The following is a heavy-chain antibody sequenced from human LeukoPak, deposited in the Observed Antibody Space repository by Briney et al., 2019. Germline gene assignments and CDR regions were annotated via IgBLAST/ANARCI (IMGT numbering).Heavy chain of an antibody. V-gene: IGHV1-46*01. CDR3: ASVSGYSYGSGDFDY. J-gene: IGHJ4*02. D-gene: IGHD5-18*01. CDR1: GYTFTSYY. Sequence: ASVKVSCKASGYTFTSYYMHWVRQAPGQGLEWMGIINPSGGSTSYAQKFQGRVTMTRDMSTSTVYMELSSLRYEDTAVYYCASVSGYSYGSGDFDYWGQGTLVTVSS. CDR2: INPSGGST.